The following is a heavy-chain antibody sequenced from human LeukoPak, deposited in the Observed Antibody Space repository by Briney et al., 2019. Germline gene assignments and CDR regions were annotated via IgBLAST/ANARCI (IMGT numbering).Heavy chain of an antibody. CDR1: GYTFTGYY. CDR2: INPNSGGT. Sequence: ASAKVSCKASGYTFTGYYMHWVRQAPGQGLEWMGWINPNSGGTNYAQKFQGRVTMTRDTSISTAYMELSRLRSDDTAVYYCARELGYCSGGSCLYFDYWGQGTLVTVSS. V-gene: IGHV1-2*02. J-gene: IGHJ4*02. CDR3: ARELGYCSGGSCLYFDY. D-gene: IGHD2-15*01.